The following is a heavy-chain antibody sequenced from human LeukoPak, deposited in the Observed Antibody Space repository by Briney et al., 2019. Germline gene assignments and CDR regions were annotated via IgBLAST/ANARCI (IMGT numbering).Heavy chain of an antibody. Sequence: GGSLRLSCAASGFTFSSYWLHWVRQAPGQGLVGVSRLNSDGTNTYHAASVKGRVTISRDNAKNTVYLEMNSLRAEDTAVYYCARGGLRNWYFDLWGRGTLVTVSS. CDR3: ARGGLRNWYFDL. CDR2: LNSDGTNT. J-gene: IGHJ2*01. CDR1: GFTFSSYW. V-gene: IGHV3-74*01. D-gene: IGHD5-12*01.